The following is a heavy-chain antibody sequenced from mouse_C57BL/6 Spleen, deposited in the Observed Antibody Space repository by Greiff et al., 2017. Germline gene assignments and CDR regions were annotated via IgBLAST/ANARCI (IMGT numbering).Heavy chain of an antibody. J-gene: IGHJ2*01. V-gene: IGHV1-26*01. CDR3: AGGNYGFFDY. Sequence: VQLQQSGPELVKPGASVKISCKASGYTFTDYYMNWVKQSHGKSLEWIGDINPNNGGTSYNQKFKGKATLTVDKSSSTAYMELRSLTSEDSAVYYCAGGNYGFFDYWGQGTTLTVSS. CDR2: INPNNGGT. D-gene: IGHD2-1*01. CDR1: GYTFTDYY.